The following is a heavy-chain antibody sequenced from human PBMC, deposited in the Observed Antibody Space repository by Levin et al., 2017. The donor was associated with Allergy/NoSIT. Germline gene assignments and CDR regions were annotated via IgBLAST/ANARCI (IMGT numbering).Heavy chain of an antibody. V-gene: IGHV3-48*01. CDR2: IDTTTSIM. CDR1: GFTFSSYT. D-gene: IGHD3-10*01. CDR3: AKDLVDVLLWFGLFDY. Sequence: GGSLRLSCAASGFTFSSYTMHWVRQAPGKGLEWVSYIDTTTSIMYYADSVKGRFTVSRDNAKNSLYLQMNSLRAEDTAVYYCAKDLVDVLLWFGLFDYWGQGTLVTVSS. J-gene: IGHJ4*02.